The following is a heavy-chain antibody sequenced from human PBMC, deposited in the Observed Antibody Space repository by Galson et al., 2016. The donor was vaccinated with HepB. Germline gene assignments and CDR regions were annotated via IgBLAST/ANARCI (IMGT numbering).Heavy chain of an antibody. CDR1: GGPISTNNGY. V-gene: IGHV4-39*01. Sequence: ETLSLTCTVSGGPISTNNGYWGWVRQPPGKGLEWIGTVYYSGATFPNTSLKSRVSIFVDKSKNQLSLKLNSVTAADTAVYYCARRTYGSGIDYWGQGTLVIVSS. D-gene: IGHD3-10*01. CDR2: VYYSGAT. J-gene: IGHJ4*02. CDR3: ARRTYGSGIDY.